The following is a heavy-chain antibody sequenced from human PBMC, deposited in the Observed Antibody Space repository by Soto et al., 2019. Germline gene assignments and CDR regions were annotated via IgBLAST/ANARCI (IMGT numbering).Heavy chain of an antibody. D-gene: IGHD5-18*01. J-gene: IGHJ4*02. CDR2: ISSSGTT. CDR3: ARAFGYGPFDY. CDR1: GLTFSAYE. Sequence: TGGSLRLSCAASGLTFSAYEMNWVRQAPGKGLEWISYISSSGTTNYADSVKGRFTISRDNAKNSLSRQITSLRAEDTAVYYCARAFGYGPFDYWGQGTLVTVSS. V-gene: IGHV3-48*03.